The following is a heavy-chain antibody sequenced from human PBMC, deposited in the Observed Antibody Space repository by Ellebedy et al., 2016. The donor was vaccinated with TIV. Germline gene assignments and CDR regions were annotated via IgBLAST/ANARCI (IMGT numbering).Heavy chain of an antibody. CDR2: ISSYGADI. V-gene: IGHV3-23*01. Sequence: PGGSLRLSCAASGFTLSSYVMSWVRQAPGKRLERVAAISSYGADIYYADSVKGRVTISRDTSKNTRYLHMNSLRVEDTAIYYCAKGGFRNWFDPWGQGTLVTVSS. D-gene: IGHD1-14*01. J-gene: IGHJ5*02. CDR1: GFTLSSYV. CDR3: AKGGFRNWFDP.